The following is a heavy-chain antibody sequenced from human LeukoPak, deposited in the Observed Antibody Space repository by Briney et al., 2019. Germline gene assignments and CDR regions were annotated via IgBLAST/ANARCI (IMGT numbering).Heavy chain of an antibody. Sequence: PGGSLRLSCAASGFTISSYDMHWVRQAPGKGLEWVAVIYYDGSNKYYADSVKRRFTISQDNSKHPQCLQTTSLRAEDTAVYYCAKDHSDGVGYWGQGAPVTVSS. CDR1: GFTISSYD. D-gene: IGHD5-24*01. J-gene: IGHJ4*02. CDR3: AKDHSDGVGY. CDR2: IYYDGSNK. V-gene: IGHV3-30*18.